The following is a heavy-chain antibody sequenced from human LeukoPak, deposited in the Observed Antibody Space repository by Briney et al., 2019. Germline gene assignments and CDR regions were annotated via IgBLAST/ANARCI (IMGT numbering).Heavy chain of an antibody. D-gene: IGHD7-27*01. Sequence: GGSLRLSCAASGFIFSSYSMNWVRQAPGKGLEWVSYISSSSSTIYYTDSVKGRFTISRDNAKNSLYLQMNSLRVEDTAVYYCARDLNWETYWGQGTLVSVSS. CDR1: GFIFSSYS. CDR3: ARDLNWETY. V-gene: IGHV3-48*01. CDR2: ISSSSSTI. J-gene: IGHJ4*02.